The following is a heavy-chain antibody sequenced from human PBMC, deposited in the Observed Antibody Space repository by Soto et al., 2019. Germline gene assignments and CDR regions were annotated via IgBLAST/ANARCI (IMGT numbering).Heavy chain of an antibody. CDR3: ARVKIAAAGTLWDY. V-gene: IGHV3-7*03. CDR1: GFTFSSYW. D-gene: IGHD6-13*01. Sequence: PGGSLRLSCAASGFTFSSYWMSWVRQAPGKGLEWVANIKQDGSEKYYVDSVKGRFTISRDNAKNSLYLQMNSLRAEGTAVYYCARVKIAAAGTLWDYWGQGTLVTVYS. CDR2: IKQDGSEK. J-gene: IGHJ4*02.